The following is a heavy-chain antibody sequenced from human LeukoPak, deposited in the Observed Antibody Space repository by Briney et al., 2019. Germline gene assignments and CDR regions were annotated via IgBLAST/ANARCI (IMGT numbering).Heavy chain of an antibody. J-gene: IGHJ6*03. Sequence: SETLSLTCTVSGGSINIYYWSWIRQPAGKGLEWIGRIYTSGSTNYNPSLKTRVTMSVDTSKNQFSLKLSSVTAADTAVYYCARAHDYYYYMDVWGKGTTVTVSS. CDR1: GGSINIYY. V-gene: IGHV4-4*07. CDR2: IYTSGST. CDR3: ARAHDYYYYMDV.